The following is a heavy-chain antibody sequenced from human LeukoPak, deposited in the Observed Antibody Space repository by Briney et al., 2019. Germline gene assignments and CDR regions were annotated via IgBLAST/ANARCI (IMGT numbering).Heavy chain of an antibody. CDR3: AKDNGTYFDS. D-gene: IGHD2-8*01. J-gene: IGHJ4*02. Sequence: GRSLRLSCAASGFAISNYGMHWVRQAPGKGLEWVALISYHGGNKYYGDFVKGRFTISRDNSKNTLYLQMNSLRPEDTAVYYCAKDNGTYFDSWGQGTLVTVSS. V-gene: IGHV3-30*18. CDR1: GFAISNYG. CDR2: ISYHGGNK.